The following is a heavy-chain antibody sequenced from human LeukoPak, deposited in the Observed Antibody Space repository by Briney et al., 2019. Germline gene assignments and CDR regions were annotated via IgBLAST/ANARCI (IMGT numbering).Heavy chain of an antibody. Sequence: SETLSLTCTVSGGSISSYYWSWIRQPAGKGLEWIGRIYTSGSTNYNPSLKSRVTMSVDTSKNQFSLKLSSVTAADTAVYYCARSRDYSNYGSFFDYWGQGTPVTVSS. CDR2: IYTSGST. J-gene: IGHJ4*02. V-gene: IGHV4-4*07. CDR3: ARSRDYSNYGSFFDY. CDR1: GGSISSYY. D-gene: IGHD4-11*01.